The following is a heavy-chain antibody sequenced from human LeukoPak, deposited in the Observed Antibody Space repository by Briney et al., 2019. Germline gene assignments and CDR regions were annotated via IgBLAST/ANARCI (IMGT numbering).Heavy chain of an antibody. CDR3: ARSGSYFGYYYYMDV. Sequence: WETLSLTCAVSGYSISRGYYWGWIRQPPGKGLEWVANIKQDGSEKYYVDSVKGRFTISRDNAKNSLYLQMNSLRAEDTAVYYCARSGSYFGYYYYMDVWGKGTTVTVSS. CDR2: IKQDGSEK. CDR1: GYSISRGYY. J-gene: IGHJ6*03. D-gene: IGHD1-26*01. V-gene: IGHV3-7*01.